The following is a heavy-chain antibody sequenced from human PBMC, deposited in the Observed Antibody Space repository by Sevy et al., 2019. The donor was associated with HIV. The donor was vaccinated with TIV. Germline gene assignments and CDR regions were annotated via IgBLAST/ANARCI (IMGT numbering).Heavy chain of an antibody. Sequence: ASVKVSCKVSESSLSKLSIHWVRQAPGKGLEWMGGYSPEDAETFYAQKLEGRVTMTEDTSTDTAYMELSSLTSEDTAVYYCAILDHVVGFTKGDSFDPWGQGTLVTVSS. J-gene: IGHJ5*02. CDR3: AILDHVVGFTKGDSFDP. V-gene: IGHV1-24*01. CDR2: YSPEDAET. CDR1: ESSLSKLS. D-gene: IGHD2-15*01.